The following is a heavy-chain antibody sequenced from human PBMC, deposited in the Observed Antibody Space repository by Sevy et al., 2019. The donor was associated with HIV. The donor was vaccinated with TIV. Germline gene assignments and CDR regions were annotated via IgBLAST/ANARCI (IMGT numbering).Heavy chain of an antibody. V-gene: IGHV4-61*01. J-gene: IGHJ4*02. D-gene: IGHD1-20*01. Sequence: SETLSLTCTVSDGSVRSGNQYWSWIRQPPGKGLDWVGYIHNTGSTNYNPSLKSRVTISRETSKNQFSLNLSSVTAADTAVYYCARVGFNWNDVDYWGQGTLVTVSS. CDR3: ARVGFNWNDVDY. CDR1: DGSVRSGNQY. CDR2: IHNTGST.